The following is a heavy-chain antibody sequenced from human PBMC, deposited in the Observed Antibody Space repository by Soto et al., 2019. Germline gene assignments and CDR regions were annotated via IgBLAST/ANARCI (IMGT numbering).Heavy chain of an antibody. CDR2: IFPGDSDT. J-gene: IGHJ6*02. CDR3: ARQSGMDV. CDR1: GYNFAGYW. D-gene: IGHD5-12*01. V-gene: IGHV5-51*01. Sequence: GESLKISCKTSGYNFAGYWLGWVRQMPGTGLEWLGIIFPGDSDTKYSPSFQGQVIISADKSIRTAYLQWSSLKASDTAIYYCARQSGMDVWGQGTTVTVSS.